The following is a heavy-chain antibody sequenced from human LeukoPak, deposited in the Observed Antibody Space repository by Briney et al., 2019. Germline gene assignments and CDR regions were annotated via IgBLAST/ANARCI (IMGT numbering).Heavy chain of an antibody. CDR2: INHSGST. Sequence: SETLSLTCAVYGGSFSGYYWSWIRQPPGKGLEWIGEINHSGSTNYNPSLKSRVTISVDTSKNQFSLKLISVTAADTAVYYCARVQVADIDYWGQGTLVTVSS. J-gene: IGHJ4*02. CDR1: GGSFSGYY. D-gene: IGHD6-19*01. V-gene: IGHV4-34*01. CDR3: ARVQVADIDY.